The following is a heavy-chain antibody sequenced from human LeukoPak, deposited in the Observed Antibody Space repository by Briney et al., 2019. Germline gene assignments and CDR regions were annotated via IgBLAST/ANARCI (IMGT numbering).Heavy chain of an antibody. CDR1: GFTFSDYY. D-gene: IGHD3-10*01. J-gene: IGHJ4*02. CDR2: INSDGSST. V-gene: IGHV3-74*01. CDR3: VREMYYYGSGSYD. Sequence: GGSLRLSCAASGFTFSDYYMSWIRQAPGKGLVWVSRINSDGSSTTYADSVKGRFTISRDNAKNTLYLQMNSLRAEDTAVYYCVREMYYYGSGSYDWGQGTLVTVSS.